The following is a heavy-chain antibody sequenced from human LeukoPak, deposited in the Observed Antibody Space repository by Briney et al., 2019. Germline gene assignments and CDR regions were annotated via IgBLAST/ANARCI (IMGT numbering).Heavy chain of an antibody. CDR2: IYYSGST. CDR1: GGSISSGDYY. D-gene: IGHD3-22*01. Sequence: PSQTLSLTCTVSGGSISSGDYYWSWIRQPPGKGLEWIGYIYYSGSTYYNPSLKSRVTISVDTSKNQFSLKLSSVTAAGTAVYYCASAGPHYYDSSGYSVAFDIWGQGTMVTVSS. V-gene: IGHV4-30-4*01. CDR3: ASAGPHYYDSSGYSVAFDI. J-gene: IGHJ3*02.